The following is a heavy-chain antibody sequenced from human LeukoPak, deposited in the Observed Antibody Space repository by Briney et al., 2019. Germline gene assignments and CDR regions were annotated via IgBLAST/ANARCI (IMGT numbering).Heavy chain of an antibody. V-gene: IGHV3-48*03. J-gene: IGHJ4*02. CDR3: ATIMITFGGVIV. CDR2: ISSSGSTI. Sequence: PGGSLRLSCAASGFTFSSYEMNWVRQAPGKGLEWVSYISSSGSTIYYADSVKGRFTISRDNSKNTLYLQMNSVRAEDTAVYYCATIMITFGGVIVWGQGTLVTVSS. CDR1: GFTFSSYE. D-gene: IGHD3-16*02.